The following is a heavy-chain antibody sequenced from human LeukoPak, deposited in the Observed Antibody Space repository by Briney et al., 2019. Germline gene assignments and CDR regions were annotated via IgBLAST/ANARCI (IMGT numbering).Heavy chain of an antibody. D-gene: IGHD2-15*01. CDR2: ISVSGNT. CDR3: AKAPVTTCSGAYCYPFDY. Sequence: PGGSLRLSCAASGFTLSSYAMSWVRQGPGKGLEWVSAISVSGNTYHADSVKGRFTISRDSSKNTLYLQMNGLRAGDAAVYYCAKAPVTTCSGAYCYPFDYWSQGTLVTVSS. V-gene: IGHV3-23*01. J-gene: IGHJ4*02. CDR1: GFTLSSYA.